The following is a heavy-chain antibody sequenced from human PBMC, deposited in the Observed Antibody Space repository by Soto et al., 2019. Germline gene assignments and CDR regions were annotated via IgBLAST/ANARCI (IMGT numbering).Heavy chain of an antibody. J-gene: IGHJ6*02. V-gene: IGHV1-46*01. CDR1: GYTFTSYY. D-gene: IGHD4-17*01. Sequence: ASVKVSCKASGYTFTSYYMHWVRQAPGQGLEWMGIINPSGGSTSYAQKFQGRVTMTRDTSTSTAYMELRSLRSDDTAVYYCARVARKRYGAPGSMDVWGQGTTVTVSS. CDR2: INPSGGST. CDR3: ARVARKRYGAPGSMDV.